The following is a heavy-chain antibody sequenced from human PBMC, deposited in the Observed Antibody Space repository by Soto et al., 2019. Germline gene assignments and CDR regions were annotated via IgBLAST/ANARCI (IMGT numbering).Heavy chain of an antibody. V-gene: IGHV3-23*01. J-gene: IGHJ4*02. CDR2: FRGRSGST. D-gene: IGHD3-3*01. Sequence: GGSLRLSCVASGFTFSSSAMNWVRQAPGKGLEWVSGFRGRSGSTDYADSVKGRFTISRDSAKNTLFLQMNSLSAEDTAVYYCTKGSGHDYWGQGTLVTVSS. CDR3: TKGSGHDY. CDR1: GFTFSSSA.